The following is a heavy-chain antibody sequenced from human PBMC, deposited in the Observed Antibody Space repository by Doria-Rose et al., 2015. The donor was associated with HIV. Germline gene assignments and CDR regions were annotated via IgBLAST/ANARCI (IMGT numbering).Heavy chain of an antibody. J-gene: IGHJ6*03. D-gene: IGHD3-10*01. CDR2: IYSSGST. CDR1: GGSISSYY. V-gene: IGHV4-4*09. CDR3: ARFRPSRGIYYSLDV. Sequence: PAETLSLTCTVSGGSISSYYWNWIRQPPGKGLEWIGYIYSSGSTHYNSSPKSRVTISIDTSKNQFSLKLSSVTAADTAVYYCARFRPSRGIYYSLDVWGKGTTVTVSS.